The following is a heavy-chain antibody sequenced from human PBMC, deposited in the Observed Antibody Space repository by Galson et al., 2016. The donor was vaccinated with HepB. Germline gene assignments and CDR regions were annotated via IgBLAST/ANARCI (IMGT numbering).Heavy chain of an antibody. Sequence: SLRLSCAASGFTFSAYSMNWVRQAPGKGLEWVSSTSSSDSSIYYADSVRGRFTISRDNAKNSLYLQMNSLRAEDTAVYYCARTSAANWYFDLWGRGTLVTVSS. D-gene: IGHD6-13*01. CDR3: ARTSAANWYFDL. J-gene: IGHJ2*01. CDR2: TSSSDSSI. CDR1: GFTFSAYS. V-gene: IGHV3-21*01.